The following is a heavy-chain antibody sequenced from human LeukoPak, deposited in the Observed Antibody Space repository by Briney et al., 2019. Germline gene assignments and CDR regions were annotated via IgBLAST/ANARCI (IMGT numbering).Heavy chain of an antibody. CDR2: IYYSGST. J-gene: IGHJ6*02. D-gene: IGHD3-3*01. CDR1: GGSISSYY. Sequence: SETLSLTCTVSGGSISSYYWRWIRQPPGKGLKWIGYIYYSGSTNYNPSLKGRVTISVDTSKNQFSLKLSSVTAADTAVYYCARGATRFLEWLFPNRKVTVGMAVWGQGTTVTVSS. CDR3: ARGATRFLEWLFPNRKVTVGMAV. V-gene: IGHV4-59*12.